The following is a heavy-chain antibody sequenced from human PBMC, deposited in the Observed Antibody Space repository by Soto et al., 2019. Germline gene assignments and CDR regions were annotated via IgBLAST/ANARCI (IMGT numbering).Heavy chain of an antibody. CDR3: AREVRDYDFWRTFDY. V-gene: IGHV1-18*04. J-gene: IGHJ4*02. Sequence: QVQLVQSGAEVKKPGASVKVSCKASGYTFTSYGITWVRQAPGQGLEWMGWISAYNGNTNYAQKLQGRVTMTTDTSTSTAYMEMRSLRSDDTAVYYCAREVRDYDFWRTFDYWGQGTLVTVSS. CDR2: ISAYNGNT. D-gene: IGHD3-3*01. CDR1: GYTFTSYG.